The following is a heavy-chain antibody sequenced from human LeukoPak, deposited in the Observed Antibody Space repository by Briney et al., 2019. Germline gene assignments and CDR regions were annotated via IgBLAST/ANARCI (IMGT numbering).Heavy chain of an antibody. J-gene: IGHJ3*02. V-gene: IGHV1-2*02. CDR3: AGYDFWSGDAFDI. CDR2: INPNSGGT. Sequence: ASVKVSCKASGYTFTGYYMHWVRQAPGQGLEWMGWINPNSGGTNYAQKFQGRVTMTRDTSISTAYMELSRLRSDDTAVYYCAGYDFWSGDAFDIWGQGTMVTVSS. D-gene: IGHD3-3*01. CDR1: GYTFTGYY.